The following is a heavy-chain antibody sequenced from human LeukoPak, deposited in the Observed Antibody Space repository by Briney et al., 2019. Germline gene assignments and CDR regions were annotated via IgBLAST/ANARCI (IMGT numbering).Heavy chain of an antibody. V-gene: IGHV3-66*01. CDR1: GFTVSSNY. CDR2: IYSGGST. J-gene: IGHJ4*02. CDR3: ARELWFGEFNYFDY. Sequence: GGSLRLSCAASGFTVSSNYMNWVRQAPGKGLEWVSVIYSGGSTYYADSVKGRSTISRDNAKNSLYLQMNSLGAVDTAVYYCARELWFGEFNYFDYWGQGTLVTVSS. D-gene: IGHD3-10*01.